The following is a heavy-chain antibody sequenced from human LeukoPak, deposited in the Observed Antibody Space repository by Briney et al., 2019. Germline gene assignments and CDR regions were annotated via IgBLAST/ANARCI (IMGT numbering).Heavy chain of an antibody. CDR1: GFTFSSYS. CDR2: ISSSSSYI. D-gene: IGHD6-13*01. J-gene: IGHJ4*02. Sequence: GGSLRLSCAASGFTFSSYSMNWVRQAPGKGLEWVSSISSSSSYIYYADSVKGRFTISRDNAKNSLYLQMNSLRAEDTAVYYCAIVEIAAAGTIDYWGQGTLVTVSS. CDR3: AIVEIAAAGTIDY. V-gene: IGHV3-21*01.